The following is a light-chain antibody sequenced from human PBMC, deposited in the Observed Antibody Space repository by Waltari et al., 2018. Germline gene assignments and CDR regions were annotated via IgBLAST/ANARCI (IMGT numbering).Light chain of an antibody. J-gene: IGKJ2*01. CDR1: RSLLHSNGNHF. CDR3: MQALQTPLYT. CDR2: LGY. V-gene: IGKV2-28*01. Sequence: DIVMTQSPLSLPVTPGESASISCRSIRSLLHSNGNHFLDWYLQKPGQSPQLLIYLGYNRASGVPDRLRGSGTGTDFTLKISRVEAEDVGVYYCMQALQTPLYTFGQGTKLEIK.